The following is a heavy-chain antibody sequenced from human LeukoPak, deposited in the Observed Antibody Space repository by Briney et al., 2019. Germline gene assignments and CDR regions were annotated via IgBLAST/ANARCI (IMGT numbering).Heavy chain of an antibody. D-gene: IGHD3-22*01. Sequence: GASVKVSCKASGYPFSAHFLNWVRQAPGQGLEWMGWINTNTGNPTYAQGFTGRFVFSLDTSVSTAYLQISSLKAEDTAVYYCARDYYDSSGDFDYWGQGTLVTVSS. CDR1: GYPFSAHF. V-gene: IGHV7-4-1*02. J-gene: IGHJ4*02. CDR2: INTNTGNP. CDR3: ARDYYDSSGDFDY.